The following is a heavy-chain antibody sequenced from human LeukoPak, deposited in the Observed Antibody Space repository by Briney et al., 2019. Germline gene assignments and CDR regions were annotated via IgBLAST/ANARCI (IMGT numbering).Heavy chain of an antibody. J-gene: IGHJ4*02. D-gene: IGHD3-22*01. CDR1: GYTFTSYG. V-gene: IGHV1-18*01. CDR3: ARDPPYYYDSSGYYRLDY. Sequence: ASVKVSCKASGYTFTSYGISWVRRAPGQGLEWMGWISAYNGNTNYAQNLQGRVTMTTDTSTTTAYMELRSLRSDDAAVYYCARDPPYYYDSSGYYRLDYWGQGTLVTVSS. CDR2: ISAYNGNT.